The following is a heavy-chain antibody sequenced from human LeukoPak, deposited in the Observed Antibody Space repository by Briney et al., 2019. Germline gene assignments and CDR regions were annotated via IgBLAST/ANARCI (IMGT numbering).Heavy chain of an antibody. CDR2: ISGDGGST. V-gene: IGHV3-43*02. Sequence: GGSLRLSCAASGFTFDDYAMHWVRQAPGKGLEWVSLISGDGGSTYYADSVKGRFTISRDNSKNSLYLQMNSLRTEDTALYYCTALYFDYWGQGTLVTVSS. J-gene: IGHJ4*02. CDR3: TALYFDY. CDR1: GFTFDDYA.